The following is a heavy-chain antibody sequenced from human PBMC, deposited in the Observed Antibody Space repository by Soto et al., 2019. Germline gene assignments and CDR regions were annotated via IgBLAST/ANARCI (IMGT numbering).Heavy chain of an antibody. J-gene: IGHJ5*02. Sequence: QVQLQQWGAGLLKPSETLSLTCAVYGGSFSGYYWSWIRQPPGKGLEWIGEINHSGSTNYNPALRSRVTISVDTSKNQFSLKLSSVTAADTAVYYCARSPLDRPDGNVNPPWGQGTLVTVSS. CDR2: INHSGST. CDR3: ARSPLDRPDGNVNPP. V-gene: IGHV4-34*01. D-gene: IGHD1-1*01. CDR1: GGSFSGYY.